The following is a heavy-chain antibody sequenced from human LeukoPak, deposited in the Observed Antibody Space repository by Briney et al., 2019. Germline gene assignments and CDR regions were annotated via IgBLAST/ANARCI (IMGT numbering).Heavy chain of an antibody. Sequence: SWVRQAPGKGLEWIGEINHSGSTNYNPSLKSRVTISVDTSKNQFSLKLSSVTAADTAVYYCARGSTGLAAAGLDFDYWGQGTLVTVSS. CDR3: ARGSTGLAAAGLDFDY. D-gene: IGHD6-13*01. CDR2: INHSGST. V-gene: IGHV4-34*01. J-gene: IGHJ4*02.